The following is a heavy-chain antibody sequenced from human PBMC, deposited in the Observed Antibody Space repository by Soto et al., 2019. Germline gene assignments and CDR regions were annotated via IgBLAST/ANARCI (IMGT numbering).Heavy chain of an antibody. Sequence: EVQVVESGGGLGEPGGSLRLSCAAFGFTFSNYGMSWVRQAPGKGLEWVSGISGSGGSTYYADSVKGRFTISRDNSKNTLYLQMNSLRAEDTASYYCASYFYDSSGYYHYFDYWGQGTLVTVSS. CDR2: ISGSGGST. D-gene: IGHD3-22*01. V-gene: IGHV3-23*04. CDR3: ASYFYDSSGYYHYFDY. J-gene: IGHJ4*02. CDR1: GFTFSNYG.